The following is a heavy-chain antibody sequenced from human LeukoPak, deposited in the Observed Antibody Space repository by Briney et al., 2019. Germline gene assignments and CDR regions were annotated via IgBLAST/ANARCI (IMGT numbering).Heavy chain of an antibody. CDR1: GGSFSGYY. CDR2: MSHTGAT. J-gene: IGHJ5*02. Sequence: SETLSLTCAVFGGSFSGYYWSWIRQSPEKGLEWIGEMSHTGATNYNPSLKSRVTVSVDTSKKQFSLNLWSVTAADTAVYYCARALIRPNWFDPWGQGTLVTVSS. V-gene: IGHV4-34*01. CDR3: ARALIRPNWFDP.